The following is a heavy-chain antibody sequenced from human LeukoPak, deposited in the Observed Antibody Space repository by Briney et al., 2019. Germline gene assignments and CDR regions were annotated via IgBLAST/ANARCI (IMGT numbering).Heavy chain of an antibody. V-gene: IGHV4-4*07. CDR3: ARAEYSCSCFFDY. Sequence: PSETLSLTCMDPVGSITLYKGSSFSHPAGKGLEWIVRIYTSGSTNYNPSLKSRVTMSVDTPKNQSFLELGPVTARGADCFFRARAEYSCSCFFDYWGQGTLVTVSS. D-gene: IGHD6-13*01. CDR1: VGSITLYK. J-gene: IGHJ4*02. CDR2: IYTSGST.